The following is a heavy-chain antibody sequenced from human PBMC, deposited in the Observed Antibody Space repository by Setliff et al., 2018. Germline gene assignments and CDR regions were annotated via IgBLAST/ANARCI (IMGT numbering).Heavy chain of an antibody. CDR3: ARTGTYRYFDY. J-gene: IGHJ4*02. CDR1: GYSISSGYY. CDR2: IYHSGST. D-gene: IGHD1-1*01. V-gene: IGHV4-38-2*01. Sequence: PSETLSLTCAVSGYSISSGYYWGWIRQPPGKGLEWIGSIYHSGSTYYNASLKGRLTISVDTAQNQFSLRLTSVTAADTAVYYCARTGTYRYFDYWGQGALVTVSS.